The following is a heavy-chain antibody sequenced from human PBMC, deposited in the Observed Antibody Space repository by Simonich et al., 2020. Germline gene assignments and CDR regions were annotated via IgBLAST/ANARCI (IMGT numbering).Heavy chain of an antibody. D-gene: IGHD1-1*01. V-gene: IGHV3-21*01. CDR3: ARANERDY. CDR2: ISSSISYI. Sequence: EVQLVESGGGLVKPGGSLRLSCAASGFTFSSYSMNWVRQAPGKGLGWVSSISSSISYIYYADSVKGLFTISRDNAKNSLYLQMNSLRAEDTAVYYCARANERDYWGQGTLVTVSS. CDR1: GFTFSSYS. J-gene: IGHJ4*02.